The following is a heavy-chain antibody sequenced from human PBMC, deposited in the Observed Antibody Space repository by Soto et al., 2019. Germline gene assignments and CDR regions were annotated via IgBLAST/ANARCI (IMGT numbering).Heavy chain of an antibody. CDR1: GFTFSSYA. V-gene: IGHV4-34*01. D-gene: IGHD1-20*01. CDR2: INHSGST. J-gene: IGHJ5*02. Sequence: GSLRLSCAASGFTFSSYAMSWVRQAPGKGLEWIGEINHSGSTNYNPSLKSRVTISVDTSKNQFSLRLTSVTAADTAIYYCTRRYNWNDNYFDPWGPGALVTVSS. CDR3: TRRYNWNDNYFDP.